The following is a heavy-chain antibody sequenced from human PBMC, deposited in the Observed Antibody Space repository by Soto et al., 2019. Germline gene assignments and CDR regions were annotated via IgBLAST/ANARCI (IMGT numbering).Heavy chain of an antibody. V-gene: IGHV3-15*01. CDR1: GFTFSNAW. Sequence: EVQLVESGGGLVKPGGSVRLSCAASGFTFSNAWMSWVRQAPGKGLEWVGRIKSKSAGGTTEYDAPVKDRFTISRDDSKNTLYLQMNSLKIDNTAVYYCARGHRRSAKIFDSWGQGTLVTVSS. D-gene: IGHD2-15*01. CDR3: ARGHRRSAKIFDS. J-gene: IGHJ4*02. CDR2: IKSKSAGGTT.